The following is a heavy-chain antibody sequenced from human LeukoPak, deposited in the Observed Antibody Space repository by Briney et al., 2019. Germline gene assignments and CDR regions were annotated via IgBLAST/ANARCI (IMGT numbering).Heavy chain of an antibody. Sequence: GGSLRLSCAASGFTVSSNYMSWVRQAPGKGLEWVSVIYSGGSTYYADSVKGRFTISRDNSKNTLYLQMNSLRAEDTAVYYCARVLGPLYYYMDVWGKGTTVTVSS. V-gene: IGHV3-53*01. J-gene: IGHJ6*03. CDR2: IYSGGST. CDR1: GFTVSSNY. CDR3: ARVLGPLYYYMDV.